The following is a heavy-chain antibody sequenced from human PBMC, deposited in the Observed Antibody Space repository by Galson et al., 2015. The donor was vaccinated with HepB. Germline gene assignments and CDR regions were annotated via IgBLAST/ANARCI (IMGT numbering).Heavy chain of an antibody. CDR1: GGTFSSYA. V-gene: IGHV1-69*13. CDR3: ARLGQVEGGNWFDP. D-gene: IGHD2-15*01. J-gene: IGHJ5*02. Sequence: SVKVSCKASGGTFSSYAISWVRQAPGQGLEWMGGIIPIFGTANYAQKFQGRVTITADESTSTAYMELSRLRSDGTAMYYCARLGQVEGGNWFDPWGQGTLVTVSS. CDR2: IIPIFGTA.